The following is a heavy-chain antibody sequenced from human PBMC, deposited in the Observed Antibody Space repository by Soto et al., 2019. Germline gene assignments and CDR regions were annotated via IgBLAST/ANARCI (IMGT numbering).Heavy chain of an antibody. Sequence: ASVKVSCKTSGYSFTSYAMHWVRQAPGQRLEWMGWINAANGDTKYSQKFQGRVTISRDTSASTAYMELRSLRSDDTAVYYCARGVGSGTYYNQYNWFDPWGQGTLVTVSS. V-gene: IGHV1-3*01. J-gene: IGHJ5*02. D-gene: IGHD3-10*01. CDR2: INAANGDT. CDR1: GYSFTSYA. CDR3: ARGVGSGTYYNQYNWFDP.